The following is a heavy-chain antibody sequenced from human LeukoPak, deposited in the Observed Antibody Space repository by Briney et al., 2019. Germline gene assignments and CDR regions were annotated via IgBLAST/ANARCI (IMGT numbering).Heavy chain of an antibody. V-gene: IGHV1-8*01. CDR2: MNPNSGNT. Sequence: ASVKVSCKASGYTFTSYDINWVRQATGQGLEGMGWMNPNSGNTGYAQKFQGRVTMTRNTSISTAYMELSSLRSEDTAVYYCASSIFGVVYYYYGMDVWGQGTTVTVSS. J-gene: IGHJ6*02. CDR1: GYTFTSYD. D-gene: IGHD3-3*01. CDR3: ASSIFGVVYYYYGMDV.